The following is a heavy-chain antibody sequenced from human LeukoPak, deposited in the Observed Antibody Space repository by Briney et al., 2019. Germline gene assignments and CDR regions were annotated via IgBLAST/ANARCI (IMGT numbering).Heavy chain of an antibody. CDR1: GLTFTNTYW. CDR3: AREASGRSFDF. V-gene: IGHV3-7*01. CDR2: IKQDGSEK. J-gene: IGHJ4*02. Sequence: PGGSLRLSCAVSGLTFTNTYWNSWVRHAPGKGLEWLANIKQDGSEKYYVDFVKGRFTISRDNAKNSLDLQMNSLRAEDTAVYYCAREASGRSFDFWGQGTLVTVSS. D-gene: IGHD3-10*01.